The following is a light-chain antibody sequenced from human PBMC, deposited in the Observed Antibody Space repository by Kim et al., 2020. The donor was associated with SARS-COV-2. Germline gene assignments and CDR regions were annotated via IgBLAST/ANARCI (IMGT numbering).Light chain of an antibody. J-gene: IGLJ2*01. CDR2: GKN. V-gene: IGLV3-19*01. Sequence: VALGQTVRITCQGDSLRSYYATWYQPKPGQAPILVIYGKNNRPSGIPARFAGSSSGNTASLTITGTQAGDESYYYCNSRDSNDNVVFGGGTQLTVL. CDR1: SLRSYY. CDR3: NSRDSNDNVV.